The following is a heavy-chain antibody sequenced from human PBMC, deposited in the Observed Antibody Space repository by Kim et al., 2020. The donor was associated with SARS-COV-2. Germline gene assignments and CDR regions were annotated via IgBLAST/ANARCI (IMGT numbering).Heavy chain of an antibody. D-gene: IGHD2-21*02. V-gene: IGHV3-23*01. Sequence: GGSLRLSCAASGFTFSSYAMSWVRQAPGKGLEWVSAISGGGGSTYYADSVKGRFTISRDNSKNTLYLQMNSLRAEDTAVYYCAKNPAIVVVTEYNWFDPWGQGTLVTVSS. CDR1: GFTFSSYA. CDR3: AKNPAIVVVTEYNWFDP. J-gene: IGHJ5*02. CDR2: ISGGGGST.